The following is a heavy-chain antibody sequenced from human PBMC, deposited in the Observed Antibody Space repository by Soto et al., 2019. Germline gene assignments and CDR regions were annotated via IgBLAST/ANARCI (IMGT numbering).Heavy chain of an antibody. CDR1: GYTFTSYG. Sequence: ASVKVSCKASGYTFTSYGISWVRQAPGQGREWMGSISAYNGNTNYAQKLQGRVTMTTDKSTSTAYMELRSLRSEDTAVYYCARGYCSGGSCYGNQGSAEYFQHWGRGTLVTVSS. V-gene: IGHV1-18*01. CDR2: ISAYNGNT. J-gene: IGHJ1*01. D-gene: IGHD2-15*01. CDR3: ARGYCSGGSCYGNQGSAEYFQH.